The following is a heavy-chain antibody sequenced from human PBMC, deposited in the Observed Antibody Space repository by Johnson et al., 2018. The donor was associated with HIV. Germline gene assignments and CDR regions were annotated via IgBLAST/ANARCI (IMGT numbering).Heavy chain of an antibody. CDR3: VRAQFLEWLFFDSFDI. CDR1: GFIFSDYY. V-gene: IGHV3-11*01. Sequence: QVQLVESGGGLVRPGGSLRLSCAASGFIFSDYYMSWIRQAPGRGLDWVSYISTSGSTINYADSVKGRFTISRDNAKKSLYLQMKSLRAEDTALYYCVRAQFLEWLFFDSFDIWGQGTMVTVAS. D-gene: IGHD3-3*01. CDR2: ISTSGSTI. J-gene: IGHJ3*02.